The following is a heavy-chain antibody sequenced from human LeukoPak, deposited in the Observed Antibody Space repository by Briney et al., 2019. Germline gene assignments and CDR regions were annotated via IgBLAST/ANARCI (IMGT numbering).Heavy chain of an antibody. V-gene: IGHV4-39*07. D-gene: IGHD3-10*01. CDR3: ARDRYYGSGDPIYY. CDR1: GGSISSGDYY. J-gene: IGHJ4*02. CDR2: IYYSGST. Sequence: SETLSLTCTVSGGSISSGDYYWGWIRQPPGKGLEWIGYIYYSGSTYYNPSLKSRVTISVDTSKNQFSLKLSSVTAADTAVYYCARDRYYGSGDPIYYWGQGTLVTVSS.